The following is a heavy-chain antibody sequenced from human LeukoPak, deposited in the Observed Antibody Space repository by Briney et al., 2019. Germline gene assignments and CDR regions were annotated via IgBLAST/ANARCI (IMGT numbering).Heavy chain of an antibody. CDR1: GFTFDDYA. V-gene: IGHV3-43D*03. J-gene: IGHJ4*02. CDR2: ISWDGGST. Sequence: GGSLRLSCAASGFTFDDYAMHWVRQAPGKGLEWVSLISWDGGSTYYADSVKGRSTISRDNSKNSLYLQMNSLRAEDTALYYCAKDWGIAAAGRAHFDYWGQGTLVTVSS. CDR3: AKDWGIAAAGRAHFDY. D-gene: IGHD6-13*01.